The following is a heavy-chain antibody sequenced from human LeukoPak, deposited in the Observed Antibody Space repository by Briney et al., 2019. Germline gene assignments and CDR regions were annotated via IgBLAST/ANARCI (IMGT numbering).Heavy chain of an antibody. V-gene: IGHV1-2*02. Sequence: ASVKVSCKASGYTFSDYYLHWVRQAPGQGLEWMAWINPNNGGTNYAQDFQGRVTVTRDTSISTTYMELNNLRSDDTAVYYCARDRVRILDYWGQGTLATVSS. CDR1: GYTFSDYY. CDR2: INPNNGGT. CDR3: ARDRVRILDY. D-gene: IGHD2-15*01. J-gene: IGHJ4*02.